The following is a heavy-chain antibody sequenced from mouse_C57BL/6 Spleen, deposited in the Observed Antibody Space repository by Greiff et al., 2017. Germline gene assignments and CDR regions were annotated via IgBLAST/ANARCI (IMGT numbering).Heavy chain of an antibody. J-gene: IGHJ2*01. CDR2: IYPSDSDT. CDR3: DSDSPHFDY. V-gene: IGHV1-61*01. Sequence: QVQLQQPGAELVRPGSSVKLSCKASGYTFTSYWMEWVKQRPGQGLEWIGNIYPSDSDTHYNQKFKDKATLTVDKSSSTTCMPLGSLTSEDSAVYCCDSDSPHFDYWGQGTTLTVSS. D-gene: IGHD6-1*01. CDR1: GYTFTSYW.